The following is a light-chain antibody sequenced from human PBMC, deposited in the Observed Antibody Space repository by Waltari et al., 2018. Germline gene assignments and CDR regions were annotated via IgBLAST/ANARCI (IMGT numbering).Light chain of an antibody. Sequence: DIQMTQSPSSLSASVGDRVTITCRASQAIDIYLNWYQHKVGKATKLLVFAASNLQSGVPTRFSGSGSGTEFTLTINSLQPEDVATYYCQHSYISPWTFGQGTKVQF. CDR1: QAIDIY. CDR3: QHSYISPWT. V-gene: IGKV1-39*01. CDR2: AAS. J-gene: IGKJ1*01.